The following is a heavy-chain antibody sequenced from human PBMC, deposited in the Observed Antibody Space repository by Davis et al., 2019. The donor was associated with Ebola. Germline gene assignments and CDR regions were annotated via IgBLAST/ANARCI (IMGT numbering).Heavy chain of an antibody. CDR3: ARRRGSSGWDYYGMDV. Sequence: GGSLRLSCKGSGYKFTNYWIGWVRQMPGKGLEWMGIIYPGDSDTRYSPSFQGQVTISADKSISTAYLQWSSLKASDTAMYYCARRRGSSGWDYYGMDVWGKGTTVTVSS. D-gene: IGHD6-19*01. CDR1: GYKFTNYW. V-gene: IGHV5-51*01. J-gene: IGHJ6*04. CDR2: IYPGDSDT.